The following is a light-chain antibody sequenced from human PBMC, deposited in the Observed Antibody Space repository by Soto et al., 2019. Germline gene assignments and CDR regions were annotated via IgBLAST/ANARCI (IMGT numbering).Light chain of an antibody. V-gene: IGKV1-9*01. Sequence: IQLTQSPSSLSASVGDRVTITCRASQGISSYLAWYQQKPGKAPKLLIHAASALQSGVPSRFSGSGSGTDFTPTIRSLQPEDFATYYCQQLNSYPFTFGPGTKLDIK. CDR2: AAS. J-gene: IGKJ3*01. CDR3: QQLNSYPFT. CDR1: QGISSY.